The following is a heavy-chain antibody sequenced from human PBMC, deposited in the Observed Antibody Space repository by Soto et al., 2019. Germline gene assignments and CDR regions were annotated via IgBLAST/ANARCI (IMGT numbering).Heavy chain of an antibody. D-gene: IGHD3-10*01. CDR3: ARDRYYYGSGSYYISWCDP. J-gene: IGHJ5*02. CDR2: ISAYNGNT. V-gene: IGHV1-18*04. Sequence: ASVKVSCKTSGYTFTTYGVSWVRQAPGQGLEWMGWISAYNGNTNYAQKLQGRVTMTTDTSTSTAYMELRGLRSDDTAVYYCARDRYYYGSGSYYISWCDPWGQGTLVTVST. CDR1: GYTFTTYG.